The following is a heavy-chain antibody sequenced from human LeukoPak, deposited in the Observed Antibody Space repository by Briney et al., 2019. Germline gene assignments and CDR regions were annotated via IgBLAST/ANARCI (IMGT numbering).Heavy chain of an antibody. CDR3: AREVSGDFWSGYYPDY. Sequence: GGSLRLSCAASGFTVSSNYMSWVRQAPGKGLEWVSVIYSGGSTYYADSMKGRFTISRDNSKNTLYLQMNSLRAEDTAVYYCAREVSGDFWSGYYPDYWGQGTLVTVSS. J-gene: IGHJ4*02. V-gene: IGHV3-66*02. D-gene: IGHD3-3*01. CDR2: IYSGGST. CDR1: GFTVSSNY.